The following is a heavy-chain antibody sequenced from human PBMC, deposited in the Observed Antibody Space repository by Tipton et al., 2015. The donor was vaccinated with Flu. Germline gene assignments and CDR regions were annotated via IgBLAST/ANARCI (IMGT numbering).Heavy chain of an antibody. CDR3: SSYYIRAFDI. J-gene: IGHJ3*02. CDR1: GASINNYY. D-gene: IGHD3-10*01. Sequence: LRLSCTVSGASINNYYWSWIRQPPGKGLEWIGYIYYSGNTNYNPSLKSRVTMSLDASKCHFSLKLSSVTAADTAMYYCSSYYIRAFDIWGQGTMVTVSS. V-gene: IGHV4-59*01. CDR2: IYYSGNT.